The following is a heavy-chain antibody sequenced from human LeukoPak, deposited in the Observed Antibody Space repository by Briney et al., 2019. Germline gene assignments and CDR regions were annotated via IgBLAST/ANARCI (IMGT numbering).Heavy chain of an antibody. CDR1: GGSISSYY. J-gene: IGHJ4*02. D-gene: IGHD5-18*01. V-gene: IGHV4-59*01. CDR3: ARGEGDTAMVTDY. Sequence: SETLSLTCTVSGGSISSYYWSWIRQPPGKGLEWIGYIYYSGSTNYNPSLKSRVTISVDTSKNQFSLKLSSVTAADTAVYYRARGEGDTAMVTDYWGQGTLVTVSS. CDR2: IYYSGST.